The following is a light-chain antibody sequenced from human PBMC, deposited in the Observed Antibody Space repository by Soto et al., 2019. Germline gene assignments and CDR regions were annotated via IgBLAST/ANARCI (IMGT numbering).Light chain of an antibody. Sequence: QSALTQPASVSGSPGQSITISCTGTSSDVGAYNYVSWYQHHPGKVPKLLIYEVSKRPSGVSNRFSGSKSGNTASLTISGLQAEDEADYYCCSYSRSSTFDVVFGGGTKLTVL. CDR2: EVS. CDR1: SSDVGAYNY. V-gene: IGLV2-23*02. J-gene: IGLJ2*01. CDR3: CSYSRSSTFDVV.